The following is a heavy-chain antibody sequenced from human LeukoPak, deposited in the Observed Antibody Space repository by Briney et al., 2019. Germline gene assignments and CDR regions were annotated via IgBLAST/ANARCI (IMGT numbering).Heavy chain of an antibody. CDR1: GFTVSSNY. V-gene: IGHV3-66*01. Sequence: GGSLRLSCAASGFTVSSNYMSWVRQAPGKGLEWVSVIYRGGSTFYADSVKGRFTISRDNSKNTLYLQMKSLRAEDTAVYYCARDLDGYGGFDYWGQGTLSPSPQ. D-gene: IGHD2-15*01. CDR2: IYRGGST. J-gene: IGHJ4*02. CDR3: ARDLDGYGGFDY.